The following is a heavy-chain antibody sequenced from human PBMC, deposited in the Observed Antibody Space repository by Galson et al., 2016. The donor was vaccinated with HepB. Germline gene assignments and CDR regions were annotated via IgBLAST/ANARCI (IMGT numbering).Heavy chain of an antibody. CDR3: GRDYPTMTGRYPYHVDV. CDR2: ITETGSFA. CDR1: GFTLSSSA. V-gene: IGHV3-23*01. Sequence: SLRLSCAASGFTLSSSAMTWVRQAPGRGLEWVSAITETGSFAYYADSVRGRFTLSRDTSKNTVYLQMNYLRADDTALYYCGRDYPTMTGRYPYHVDVWGKGTAVTVSS. D-gene: IGHD4-17*01. J-gene: IGHJ6*04.